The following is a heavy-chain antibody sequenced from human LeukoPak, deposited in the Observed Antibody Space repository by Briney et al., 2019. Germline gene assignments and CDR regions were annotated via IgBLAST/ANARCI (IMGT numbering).Heavy chain of an antibody. CDR3: ARARSLSGMDA. J-gene: IGHJ6*02. Sequence: GGSLRLSCAASGFTFSSYDMHWVRQATGKGLEWVSAIGTAGDTYYPGSVKGRFTISRENAKNSLYLQMNRLRAGDTAVYYCARARSLSGMDAWGQGTTVTASS. CDR1: GFTFSSYD. CDR2: IGTAGDT. V-gene: IGHV3-13*01.